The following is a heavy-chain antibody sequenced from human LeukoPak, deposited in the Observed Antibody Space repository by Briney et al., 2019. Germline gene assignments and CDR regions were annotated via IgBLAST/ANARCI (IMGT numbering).Heavy chain of an antibody. D-gene: IGHD3-3*01. J-gene: IGHJ4*02. CDR3: ARESPIFGVVTPDY. CDR1: GFTFSTFE. V-gene: IGHV3-48*03. CDR2: ISSGGGTV. Sequence: GGSLRLSCAASGFTFSTFEMNWVRQAPGKGLEWVSYISSGGGTVYYADSVKGRFTISRDNAKNSLCLQMNSLRAEDTALYYCARESPIFGVVTPDYWGQGILVTVSS.